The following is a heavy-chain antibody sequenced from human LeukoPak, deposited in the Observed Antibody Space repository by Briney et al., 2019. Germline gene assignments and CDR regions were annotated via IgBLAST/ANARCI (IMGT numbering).Heavy chain of an antibody. J-gene: IGHJ5*02. CDR1: GGSISCGDYY. CDR2: IYYSGST. D-gene: IGHD2-2*01. Sequence: PSQTLSLTCTVSGGSISCGDYYWSWIRQPPGKGLEWFGYIYYSGSTYYNPSLKSRVTISVDTSKNQFSLKLSSVTAADTAVYYCAREGTGYCSSTSYCYWFDPWGQGTLVTVSS. V-gene: IGHV4-30-4*08. CDR3: AREGTGYCSSTSYCYWFDP.